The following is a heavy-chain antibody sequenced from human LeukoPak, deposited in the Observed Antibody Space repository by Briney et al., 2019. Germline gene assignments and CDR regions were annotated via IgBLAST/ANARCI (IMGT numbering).Heavy chain of an antibody. J-gene: IGHJ2*01. CDR3: ARVLRAYSSSWYYYWYFDL. Sequence: PSQTLSLTCTVSGGSISSGDYYWSWFRQPPGKGLEWIGYIYYSGSTYYNPSLKSRVTISVDTSKNQFSLKLSSVTAADTAVYYCARVLRAYSSSWYYYWYFDLWGRGTLVTVSS. V-gene: IGHV4-30-4*01. CDR1: GGSISSGDYY. D-gene: IGHD6-13*01. CDR2: IYYSGST.